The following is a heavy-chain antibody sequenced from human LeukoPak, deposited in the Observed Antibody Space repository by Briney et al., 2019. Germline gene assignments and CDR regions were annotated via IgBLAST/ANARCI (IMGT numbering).Heavy chain of an antibody. CDR1: GYSFTNYW. D-gene: IGHD3-22*01. CDR2: TYPGGSDT. Sequence: GESLKISCKASGYSFTNYWIGWVRQMPGKGLEWMGITYPGGSDTRYSRSFQGQVTISADKSISTAYLQWSSPKASDTAMYYCARPDSSGYYWGQGTLVTVSS. V-gene: IGHV5-51*01. J-gene: IGHJ4*02. CDR3: ARPDSSGYY.